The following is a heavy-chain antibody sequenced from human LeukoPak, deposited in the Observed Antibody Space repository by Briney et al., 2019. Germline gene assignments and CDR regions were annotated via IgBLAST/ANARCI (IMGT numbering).Heavy chain of an antibody. CDR1: GYTFTGYY. Sequence: VASVKVSCKASGYTFTGYYMHWVRRAPGQGLEWMGRSNPNSGGRKYAQKFQGRLTITTVTSISTPYMELSRLRSDDTAVYYCARGSLTMVPASPDYWGQGTLVTTSS. J-gene: IGHJ4*02. CDR3: ARGSLTMVPASPDY. CDR2: SNPNSGGR. D-gene: IGHD3-10*01. V-gene: IGHV1-2*06.